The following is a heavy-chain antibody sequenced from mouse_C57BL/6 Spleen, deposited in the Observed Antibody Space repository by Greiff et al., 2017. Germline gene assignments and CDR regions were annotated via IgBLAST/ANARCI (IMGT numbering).Heavy chain of an antibody. CDR2: ISYSGSP. CDR3: ARSPVNPCFDY. Sequence: DVKLQESGPGMVKPSQSLSLTCTVTGYSITSGYDWHWIRHFPGNKLEWMGSISYSGSPNSKPSLKSRISITQYTAKNHFFLKLNSVTTEDTATYYCARSPVNPCFDYWGQGTTRTVSS. CDR1: GYSITSGYD. J-gene: IGHJ2*01. V-gene: IGHV3-1*01.